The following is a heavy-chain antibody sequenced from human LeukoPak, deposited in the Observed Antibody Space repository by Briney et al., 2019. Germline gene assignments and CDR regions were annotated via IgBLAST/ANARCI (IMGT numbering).Heavy chain of an antibody. J-gene: IGHJ4*02. V-gene: IGHV1-2*02. CDR1: GYTFTAYY. CDR3: VLRARGVAATKSFDF. Sequence: ASTKVSCKASGYTFTAYYIHWVRQAPGQGLEWMGWINPKSGGTEYAQKFQGRVTMTRDTSISTAYLEVSSLTSDDTAVYYCVLRARGVAATKSFDFWGQGTLVTVSS. CDR2: INPKSGGT. D-gene: IGHD5-24*01.